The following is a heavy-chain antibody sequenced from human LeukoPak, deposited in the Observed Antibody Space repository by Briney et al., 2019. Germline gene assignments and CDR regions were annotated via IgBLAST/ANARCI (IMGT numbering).Heavy chain of an antibody. V-gene: IGHV3-21*01. CDR3: ARIAGGFDY. D-gene: IGHD1-14*01. J-gene: IGHJ4*02. CDR2: ISSSSSYI. Sequence: GGSLRLSCAASEFTFSSYTMNWVRQAPGKGLEWVSSISSSSSYIHYVDSVKGRFTISRDNSKNTLYLQMNSLRAEDTAVYYCARIAGGFDYWGQGTLVTVSS. CDR1: EFTFSSYT.